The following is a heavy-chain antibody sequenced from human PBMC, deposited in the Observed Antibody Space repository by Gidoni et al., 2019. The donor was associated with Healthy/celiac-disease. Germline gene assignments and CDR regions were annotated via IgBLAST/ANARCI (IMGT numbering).Heavy chain of an antibody. CDR3: ARAGVVGATIDY. CDR2: IYYRGST. V-gene: IGHV4-31*03. J-gene: IGHJ4*02. Sequence: QVQLQESGPGLAKPSQTLSLTCTVSGGSISSGGYYWSWIRQHPGKGLEWIGYIYYRGSTYYNPSLKSRVTISVDTYKNQFSLKLSSVTAADTAVYYCARAGVVGATIDYWGQGTLVTVSS. CDR1: GGSISSGGYY. D-gene: IGHD1-26*01.